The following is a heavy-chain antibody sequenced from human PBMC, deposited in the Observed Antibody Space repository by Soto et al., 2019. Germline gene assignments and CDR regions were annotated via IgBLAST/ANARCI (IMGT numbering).Heavy chain of an antibody. D-gene: IGHD3-3*01. J-gene: IGHJ4*02. CDR3: AKDEITIFGLVNPQDYHFDY. CDR1: GFTFSSYG. V-gene: IGHV3-30*18. Sequence: PGGSLRLSCAASGFTFSSYGMHWVRQAPGKGLEWVAVISYDGSNKYYADSVKGRFTISRDNSKNTLYLQMNSLRAEDTAVYYCAKDEITIFGLVNPQDYHFDYWGQGTLVTVSS. CDR2: ISYDGSNK.